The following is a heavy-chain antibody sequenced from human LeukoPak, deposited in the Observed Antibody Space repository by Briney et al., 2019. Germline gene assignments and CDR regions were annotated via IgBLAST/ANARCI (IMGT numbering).Heavy chain of an antibody. Sequence: PGGSLRLSCAASGFTVSSNYMSWVHQTQGKGLEWVSVIYSGGSTYYADSVKGRFTISRDNSKNTLYLQMNSLRAEDTAVYYCEGRRWGSSDYWGQGTLVTVSS. CDR3: EGRRWGSSDY. J-gene: IGHJ4*02. D-gene: IGHD4-23*01. V-gene: IGHV3-53*01. CDR2: IYSGGST. CDR1: GFTVSSNY.